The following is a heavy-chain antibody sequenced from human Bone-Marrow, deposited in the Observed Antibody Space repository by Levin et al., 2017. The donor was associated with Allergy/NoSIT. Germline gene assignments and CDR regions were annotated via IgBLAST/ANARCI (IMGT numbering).Heavy chain of an antibody. V-gene: IGHV3-48*02. J-gene: IGHJ4*02. Sequence: GESLKISCAASDFSIPDFDMNWVRQAPGKGLEWISYISRSRATIYYADSVKGRFTIYRDHAKKSLDLQMNSLRDDDTAMYYCARQTSRSWNTWGPQFCDSWGQGILVSVSS. CDR1: DFSIPDFD. CDR3: ARQTSRSWNTWGPQFCDS. D-gene: IGHD1/OR15-1a*01. CDR2: ISRSRATI.